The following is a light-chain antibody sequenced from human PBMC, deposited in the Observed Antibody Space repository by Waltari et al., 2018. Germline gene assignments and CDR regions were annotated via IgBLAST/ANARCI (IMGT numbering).Light chain of an antibody. CDR2: GTS. Sequence: ENGVTQSPGTLSLSPGERATLSCRTSQTLNRRDLAWYQHKPGQDPRLLIYGTSDRASGVPERFSGSGSGTDFTLTITRLEPEDFAVYYCQRSGGSFGPGTKVDVK. CDR3: QRSGGS. CDR1: QTLNRRD. V-gene: IGKV3-20*01. J-gene: IGKJ3*01.